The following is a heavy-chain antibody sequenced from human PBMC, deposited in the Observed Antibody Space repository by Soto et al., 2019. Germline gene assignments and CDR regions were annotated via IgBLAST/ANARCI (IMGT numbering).Heavy chain of an antibody. V-gene: IGHV3-23*01. D-gene: IGHD2-15*01. CDR2: ISDSATTT. Sequence: EDQLLESGGGSAQPGGSLRLSCLASGFTFNNYAMNWVRQAPVKGLEWVSSISDSATTTYYADSVKGRFTISRDNSKNTLHLQMNSMRAEDTAVYFCARGYVGSWSHFDSWGQGTLVTVAS. CDR1: GFTFNNYA. CDR3: ARGYVGSWSHFDS. J-gene: IGHJ4*02.